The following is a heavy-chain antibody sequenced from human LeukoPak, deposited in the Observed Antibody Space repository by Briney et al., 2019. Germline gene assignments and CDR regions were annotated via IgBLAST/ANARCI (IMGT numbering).Heavy chain of an antibody. CDR3: ARSEKNYDFWTGEDY. CDR1: GFTFSSYG. Sequence: PGGSLRLSCAASGFTFSSYGMHWVRQAPGKGLEWVSSISSSSSYIYYADSVKGRFTISRDNAKNSVSLQMNSLRAEDTAVYYCARSEKNYDFWTGEDYWGQGTLVTVSS. J-gene: IGHJ4*02. CDR2: ISSSSSYI. D-gene: IGHD3-3*01. V-gene: IGHV3-21*01.